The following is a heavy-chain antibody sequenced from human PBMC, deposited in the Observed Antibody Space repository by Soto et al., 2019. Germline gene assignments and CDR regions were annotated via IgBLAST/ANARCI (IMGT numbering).Heavy chain of an antibody. Sequence: GGSLRLSCAASGFNFSSYAMSWVRQAPGKGLEWVSTIRGSGGSPYHASSVKGRFTISRDNSKNTLYLQMNSLRAEDTAVYYCAIQDSGYDSPFDYWGQGTLVTVSS. V-gene: IGHV3-23*01. D-gene: IGHD5-12*01. CDR3: AIQDSGYDSPFDY. CDR2: IRGSGGSP. CDR1: GFNFSSYA. J-gene: IGHJ4*02.